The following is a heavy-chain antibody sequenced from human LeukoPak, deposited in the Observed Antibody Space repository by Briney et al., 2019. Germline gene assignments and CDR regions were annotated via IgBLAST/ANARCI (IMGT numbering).Heavy chain of an antibody. CDR2: IDPSESYT. D-gene: IGHD5-24*01. Sequence: GESLKISCQASGYSFTSYWISWVRQMPGKGLEWMGTIDPSESYTKYSPSFQGHVTISADKSITTAYLQWSSLKASDTAVYYCARHDGRDGYSGFDYWGLGTLVTVSS. CDR3: ARHDGRDGYSGFDY. V-gene: IGHV5-10-1*01. J-gene: IGHJ4*02. CDR1: GYSFTSYW.